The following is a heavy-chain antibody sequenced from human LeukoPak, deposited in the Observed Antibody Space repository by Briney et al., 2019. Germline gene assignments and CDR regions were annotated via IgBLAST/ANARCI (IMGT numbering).Heavy chain of an antibody. J-gene: IGHJ4*02. CDR2: ISSSSSYI. CDR1: GFTFSSYS. CDR3: AKHRGYDLGLYYFDY. D-gene: IGHD5-12*01. Sequence: PGGSLRLSCAASGFTFSSYSMNWVRQAPGKGLEWVSSISSSSSYIYYADSVKGRFTISRDNAKNSLYLQMNSLRAEDTAVYYCAKHRGYDLGLYYFDYWGQGILVTVSS. V-gene: IGHV3-21*04.